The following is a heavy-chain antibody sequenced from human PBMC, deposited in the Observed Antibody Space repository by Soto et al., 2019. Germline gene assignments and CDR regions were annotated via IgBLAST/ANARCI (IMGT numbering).Heavy chain of an antibody. D-gene: IGHD3-22*01. CDR1: RFTFSSYT. Sequence: GGSLRLSCSASRFTFSSYTMNWVRQAPGKGLEWVSSISSSTTYIYYADSVKGRFTISRDNAKNSLYLQVNSLRAEDTAVYYCARDFDSSGYYGPVGAFDIWGQGTMVTVS. CDR3: ARDFDSSGYYGPVGAFDI. J-gene: IGHJ3*02. CDR2: ISSSTTYI. V-gene: IGHV3-21*03.